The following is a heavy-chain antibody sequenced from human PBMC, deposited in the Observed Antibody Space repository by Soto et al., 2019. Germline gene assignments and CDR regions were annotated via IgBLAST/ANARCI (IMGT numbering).Heavy chain of an antibody. D-gene: IGHD3-10*01. V-gene: IGHV1-18*01. CDR3: ARECISITCWGHEPFDI. J-gene: IGHJ3*02. Sequence: QVQLVQSGAEVKNPGASVKVSCKASGYTFINYGISWVRQAPGQGLEWMGWISAYNGNTNYAQKVQDRVTMTTDTLTRTAYMELRSLRSDDTAVYYCARECISITCWGHEPFDIWGQGTMVTVSS. CDR1: GYTFINYG. CDR2: ISAYNGNT.